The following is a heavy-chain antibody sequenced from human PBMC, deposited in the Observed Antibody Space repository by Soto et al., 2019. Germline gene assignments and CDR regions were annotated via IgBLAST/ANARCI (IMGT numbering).Heavy chain of an antibody. V-gene: IGHV3-53*01. CDR2: IYSGGST. D-gene: IGHD3-22*01. Sequence: GGSLRLSCAASGFTVSSNYMSWVRQAPGKGLEWVSVIYSGGSTYYADSVKGRFTISRDNSKNTLYLQMNSLRAEDTSVYYCARDRVESGYPEYFQHWGQGTLVTVSS. CDR3: ARDRVESGYPEYFQH. J-gene: IGHJ1*01. CDR1: GFTVSSNY.